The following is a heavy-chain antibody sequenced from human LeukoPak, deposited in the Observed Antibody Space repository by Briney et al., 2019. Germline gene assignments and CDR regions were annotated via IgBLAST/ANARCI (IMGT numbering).Heavy chain of an antibody. CDR1: GYSISSGYY. CDR3: ARCGRTIFGVVITSSNWFDP. CDR2: IYHSGST. D-gene: IGHD3-3*01. V-gene: IGHV4-38-2*01. Sequence: SETLSLTCAVSGYSISSGYYWGWIRQPPGKGLEWIGSIYHSGSTYYNPSLKSRVTISVDTSKNQFSLKLSSVTAADTAVYYCARCGRTIFGVVITSSNWFDPWGQGTLVTVSS. J-gene: IGHJ5*02.